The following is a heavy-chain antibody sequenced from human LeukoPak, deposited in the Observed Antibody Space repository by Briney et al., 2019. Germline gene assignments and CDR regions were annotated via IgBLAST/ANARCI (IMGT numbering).Heavy chain of an antibody. Sequence: PGGSLRLSCGASSFTFSSYVMSWVRQAPGKGLEWVSTVSTTGGSTYYADSVKGRFTISRDNSKDTLYLQMNSLRAEDTAVYYCAKDRLGAMLYFDYWGQGTLVTVSS. CDR3: AKDRLGAMLYFDY. CDR1: SFTFSSYV. D-gene: IGHD1-26*01. V-gene: IGHV3-23*01. J-gene: IGHJ4*02. CDR2: VSTTGGST.